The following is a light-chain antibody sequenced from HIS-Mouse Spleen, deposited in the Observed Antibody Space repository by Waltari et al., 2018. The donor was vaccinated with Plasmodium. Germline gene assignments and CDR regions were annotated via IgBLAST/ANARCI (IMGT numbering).Light chain of an antibody. J-gene: IGKJ4*01. Sequence: AIRMTQSHSSFSASTGDRVTITCRASQGISSYLAWYQQKPGKAPKRLIYAASTLQSGVPSRFSGSGSGTDFTLTISCLQSEDFATYYCQQYYSYLLTFGGGTKVEIK. CDR3: QQYYSYLLT. CDR1: QGISSY. CDR2: AAS. V-gene: IGKV1-8*01.